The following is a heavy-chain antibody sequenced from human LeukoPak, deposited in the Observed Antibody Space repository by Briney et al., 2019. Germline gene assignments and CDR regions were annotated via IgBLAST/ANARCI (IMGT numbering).Heavy chain of an antibody. V-gene: IGHV3-21*01. CDR1: GFTFSSYS. Sequence: GGSLRLSCAASGFTFSSYSMNWVRQAPGKGLEWVSSISSSSSYIYYADSVKGPFTISRDNAKNSLYLQMNSLRAEDTAVYYCARDYYDSSGYYSGRYFYYWGQGTLVTVSS. D-gene: IGHD3-22*01. J-gene: IGHJ4*02. CDR3: ARDYYDSSGYYSGRYFYY. CDR2: ISSSSSYI.